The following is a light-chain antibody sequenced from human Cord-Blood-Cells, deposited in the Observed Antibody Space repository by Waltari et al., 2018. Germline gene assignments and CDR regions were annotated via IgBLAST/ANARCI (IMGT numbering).Light chain of an antibody. Sequence: QTVVTQEPSLTVSPGGTVTLTCASSTGAVTSVYYPNWFQQKPGQAPRALMYSTSNKHSWTPARFSGSLLGGKAALTLSGVQPEDEAEYYCLLYYGGAVVFGGGTKLTVL. CDR1: TGAVTSVYY. CDR3: LLYYGGAVV. V-gene: IGLV7-43*01. J-gene: IGLJ2*01. CDR2: STS.